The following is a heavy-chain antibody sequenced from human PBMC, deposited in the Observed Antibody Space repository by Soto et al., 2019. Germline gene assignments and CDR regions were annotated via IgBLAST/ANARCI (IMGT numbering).Heavy chain of an antibody. CDR3: ARGRIFRYSDYEPLGDLDS. CDR1: GYSFTSND. V-gene: IGHV1-8*01. J-gene: IGHJ4*02. D-gene: IGHD5-12*01. CDR2: MNPNSDNT. Sequence: ASVKVSCKASGYSFTSNDINWVRQATGQGLEWMGWMNPNSDNTGYAQKFQGRLTMTRSTSTNTAYMELNSLTSEDTAVYFCARGRIFRYSDYEPLGDLDSWGQGTPVTVSS.